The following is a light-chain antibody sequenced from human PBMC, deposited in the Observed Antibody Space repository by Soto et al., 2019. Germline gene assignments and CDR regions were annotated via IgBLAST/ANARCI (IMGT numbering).Light chain of an antibody. CDR1: KLGDKY. CDR3: QAWASSSYV. Sequence: SYELTQPPSVSVSPGQTASITCSGDKLGDKYACWYQQKPGQSPVLVIYQDSKRPSGIPERFSGSNSGNTATLTISGTQAMDEADYYCQAWASSSYVFGTGTKLTVL. J-gene: IGLJ1*01. CDR2: QDS. V-gene: IGLV3-1*01.